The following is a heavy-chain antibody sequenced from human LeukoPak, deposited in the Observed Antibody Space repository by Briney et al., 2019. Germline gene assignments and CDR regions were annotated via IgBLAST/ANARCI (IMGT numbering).Heavy chain of an antibody. CDR3: ARDPYSGSYGNYYYYFMDV. D-gene: IGHD1-26*01. CDR2: ITSGSSYI. CDR1: GFTVSSYN. Sequence: GGSLRLSCAASGFTVSSYNMNCVRQAPGKGLEWVSSITSGSSYIYYADSVKGRFTISRDNAKNSLYLQMNSLRAEDTAVYYCARDPYSGSYGNYYYYFMDVWGKGTTVTISS. J-gene: IGHJ6*03. V-gene: IGHV3-21*01.